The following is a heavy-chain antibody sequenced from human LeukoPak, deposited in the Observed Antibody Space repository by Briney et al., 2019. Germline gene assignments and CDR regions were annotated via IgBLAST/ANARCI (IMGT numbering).Heavy chain of an antibody. CDR3: AKGPTRIAAAHYYYYMDV. V-gene: IGHV3-30*02. CDR1: GFIFDDHG. CDR2: IRYDGSNK. J-gene: IGHJ6*03. Sequence: GRSLRLSCAASGFIFDDHGMHWVRQAPGKGLEWVAFIRYDGSNKYYADSVKGRFTISRDNSKNTLYLQMNSLRAEDTAVYYCAKGPTRIAAAHYYYYMDVWGKGTTVPVSS. D-gene: IGHD6-13*01.